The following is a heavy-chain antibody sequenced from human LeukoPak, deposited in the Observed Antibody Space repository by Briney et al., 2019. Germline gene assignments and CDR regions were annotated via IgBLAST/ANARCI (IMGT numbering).Heavy chain of an antibody. CDR3: AKVIGVVPAAIISSSWSPFDY. V-gene: IGHV3-66*01. CDR2: IYSGGST. J-gene: IGHJ4*02. Sequence: GGSLRLSCAASGFTVSSNYMSWVRQAPGKGLEWVSVIYSGGSTYYADSVKGRFTISRDNSKNTLYLQMNSLRAEDTAVYYCAKVIGVVPAAIISSSWSPFDYWGQGTLVTVSS. D-gene: IGHD2-2*02. CDR1: GFTVSSNY.